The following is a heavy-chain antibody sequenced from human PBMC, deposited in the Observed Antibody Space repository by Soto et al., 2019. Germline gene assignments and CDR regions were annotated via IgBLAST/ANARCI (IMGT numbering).Heavy chain of an antibody. V-gene: IGHV1-2*04. CDR2: INPNSGGT. CDR3: ARVPYSSGWQDYFDY. CDR1: GYTFTGYY. Sequence: RASVKVSCKASGYTFTGYYMHWVRQAPGQGLEWMGWINPNSGGTNYAQKFQGWVTMTRDTSISTAYMELSRLRSDDTAVYYCARVPYSSGWQDYFDYWGQGTLVTVSS. D-gene: IGHD6-19*01. J-gene: IGHJ4*02.